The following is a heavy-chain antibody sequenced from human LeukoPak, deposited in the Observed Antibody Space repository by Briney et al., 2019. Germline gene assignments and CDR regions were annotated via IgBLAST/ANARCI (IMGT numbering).Heavy chain of an antibody. V-gene: IGHV4-59*01. CDR2: IYYSGST. D-gene: IGHD3-16*01. J-gene: IGHJ4*02. CDR3: ARDRLGLPVDY. CDR1: GGSISTYY. Sequence: SETLSLTCTVSGGSISTYYWTWIRQPPGKGREWIGYIYYSGSTNYNPSLKSRVTMSVDTSKNQFSLKLNSVTAADTAVYYCARDRLGLPVDYWGRGTLVTVSS.